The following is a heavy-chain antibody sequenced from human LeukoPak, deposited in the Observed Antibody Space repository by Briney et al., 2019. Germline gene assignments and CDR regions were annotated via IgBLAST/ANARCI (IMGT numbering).Heavy chain of an antibody. CDR2: INGDGSST. Sequence: GGSLRLSCAASGFTFSSNWMHWVRQAPGKGLVRVSRINGDGSSTSYADSVKGRFTISRDNAKNTLYLQMNSLRAEDTAVYYCAKGGYYSTNWFDPWGQGTLVTVSS. CDR3: AKGGYYSTNWFDP. CDR1: GFTFSSNW. J-gene: IGHJ5*02. D-gene: IGHD3-22*01. V-gene: IGHV3-74*01.